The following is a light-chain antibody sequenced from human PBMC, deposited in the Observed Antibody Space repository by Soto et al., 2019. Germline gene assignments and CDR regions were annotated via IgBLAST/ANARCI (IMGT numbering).Light chain of an antibody. CDR1: TGAVTSGCH. CDR3: LLYCDGVWV. V-gene: IGLV7-43*01. CDR2: NVI. J-gene: IGLJ3*02. Sequence: QAVVTQEPSLTVSPGGTVTLTCASSTGAVTSGCHPNWFQQKPGQAPRALIYNVINKHSWTPARFSGSLLGGKAALTLSGVQPEDEADYYCLLYCDGVWVFGGGTKLTVL.